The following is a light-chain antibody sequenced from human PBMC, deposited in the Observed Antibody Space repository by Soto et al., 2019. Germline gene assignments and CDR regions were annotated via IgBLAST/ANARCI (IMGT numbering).Light chain of an antibody. CDR3: QSYDSSTVV. Sequence: FMLTQPHSVSESPGKTVTISCTRSSGSIASNYVQWYQQRPGSVPTTVIYEGNQRPSGVPDRFSGATDGSSNSASLTISGLQPEDEADYYCQSYDSSTVVFGGGTQLTVL. CDR1: SGSIASNY. CDR2: EGN. V-gene: IGLV6-57*04. J-gene: IGLJ2*01.